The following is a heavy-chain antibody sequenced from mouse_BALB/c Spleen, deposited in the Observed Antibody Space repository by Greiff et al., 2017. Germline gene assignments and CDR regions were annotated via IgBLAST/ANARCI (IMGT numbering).Heavy chain of an antibody. J-gene: IGHJ4*01. CDR2: IWGGGST. Sequence: VQRVESGPGLVAPSQSLSITCTVSGFSLTGYGVNWVRQPPGKGLEWLGMIWGGGSTDYNSALKSRLSISKDNSKSQVFLKMNSLQTDDTAMYYCARNYYGSAMDYWGQGTSVTVSS. D-gene: IGHD1-1*01. CDR1: GFSLTGYG. V-gene: IGHV2-6-7*01. CDR3: ARNYYGSAMDY.